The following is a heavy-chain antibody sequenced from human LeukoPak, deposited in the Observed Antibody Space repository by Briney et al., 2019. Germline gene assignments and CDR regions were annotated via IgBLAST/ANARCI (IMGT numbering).Heavy chain of an antibody. CDR1: GFTFSSYA. D-gene: IGHD5-18*01. J-gene: IGHJ4*02. CDR2: ISGSGGST. V-gene: IGHV3-23*01. CDR3: AKDGSRDTAMVQDY. Sequence: PGGSLRLSCAASGFTFSSYAMSWVRQAPGKGLEWVSAISGSGGSTYYADSVKGRFTIPRDNSKNTLYLQMNSLRAEDTAVYYCAKDGSRDTAMVQDYWGQGTLVTVSS.